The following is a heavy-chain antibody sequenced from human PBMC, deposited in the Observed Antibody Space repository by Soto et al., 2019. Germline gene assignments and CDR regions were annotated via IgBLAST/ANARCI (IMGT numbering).Heavy chain of an antibody. D-gene: IGHD6-6*01. V-gene: IGHV1-3*01. Sequence: QVQLVQSGAEVKKPGASVKVSCKASGYTFTSYAMHWVRQAPGQRLEWMGWINAGNGNTKYSQKFQGRVTITRDTSASTAYMELTSLRSEDTAVDYCARYLWGSSPPDYWGQRTLVTVSS. J-gene: IGHJ4*02. CDR3: ARYLWGSSPPDY. CDR1: GYTFTSYA. CDR2: INAGNGNT.